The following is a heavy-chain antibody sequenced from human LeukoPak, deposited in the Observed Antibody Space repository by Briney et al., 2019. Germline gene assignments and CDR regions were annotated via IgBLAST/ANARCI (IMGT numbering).Heavy chain of an antibody. D-gene: IGHD2-15*01. V-gene: IGHV4-59*01. CDR3: ARGDCSGGSCYLRGP. CDR2: IYYSGST. CDR1: GGSISSYY. J-gene: IGHJ5*02. Sequence: SETLSLTCTVSGGSISSYYWSWIRQPPGKGLEWIGYIYYSGSTNYNPSPKSRVTISVDTSKNQFSLKLSSVTVADTAVYYYARGDCSGGSCYLRGPWGQGTLVTVSS.